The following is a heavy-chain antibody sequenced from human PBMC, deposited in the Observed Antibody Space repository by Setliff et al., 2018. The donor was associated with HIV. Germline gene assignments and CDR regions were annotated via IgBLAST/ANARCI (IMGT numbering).Heavy chain of an antibody. D-gene: IGHD3-10*01. V-gene: IGHV3-48*04. CDR1: GFTFGRYS. J-gene: IGHJ3*02. CDR3: ARETTGWFGELAAAFDI. Sequence: GGSLRLSCAASGFTFGRYSMNWVRQAPGKGLEWVGFINSGSSSIFYGDSVKGRFTISRDDAKNSLLLHMNSLRAEDTAVYYCARETTGWFGELAAAFDIWGHGTLVTVSS. CDR2: INSGSSSI.